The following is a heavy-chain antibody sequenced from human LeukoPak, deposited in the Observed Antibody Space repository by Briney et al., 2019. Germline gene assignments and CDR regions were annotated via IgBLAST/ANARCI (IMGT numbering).Heavy chain of an antibody. CDR3: VGALGH. CDR2: ISDSVRLT. J-gene: IGHJ3*01. Sequence: GGSLRLSCAASGFAFSSLAMGWVRQAPGQGLEWVSVISDSVRLTYYADSVKGRFTISRDNAENSLYLQMSSLRVEDTAVYYCVGALGHWGQGTMVTVSS. D-gene: IGHD3-10*01. CDR1: GFAFSSLA. V-gene: IGHV3-23*01.